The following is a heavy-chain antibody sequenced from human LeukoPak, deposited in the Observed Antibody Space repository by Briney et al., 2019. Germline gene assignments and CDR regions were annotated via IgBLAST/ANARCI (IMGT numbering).Heavy chain of an antibody. CDR1: GFTFTSYW. D-gene: IGHD4-23*01. CDR2: IKEDGSER. J-gene: IGHJ4*02. V-gene: IGHV3-7*03. CDR3: ARDKAVSDIGGSKFDH. Sequence: GGSLRLYCVASGFTFTSYWMRWVRQAPGKGLEWVAQIKEDGSERFYVDSVKGRFIISRNNVKNALFLQMDSLGADDTALYYCARDKAVSDIGGSKFDHWGQGTLVTVSS.